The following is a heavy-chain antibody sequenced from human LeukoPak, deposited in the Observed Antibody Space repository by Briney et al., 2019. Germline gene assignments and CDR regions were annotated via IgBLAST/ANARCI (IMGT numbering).Heavy chain of an antibody. V-gene: IGHV4-30-4*01. D-gene: IGHD3-22*01. CDR2: IYYSGST. J-gene: IGHJ4*02. CDR3: ARGSPRYYYDRPRFDY. CDR1: GGSISSGDYY. Sequence: SETLSLTCTVSGGSISSGDYYWSWIRQPPGKGLEWIGYIYYSGSTYYNPSLKSRVTISVDTSKNQFSLRLSSVTAADTAVYYCARGSPRYYYDRPRFDYWGQGTLVTVSS.